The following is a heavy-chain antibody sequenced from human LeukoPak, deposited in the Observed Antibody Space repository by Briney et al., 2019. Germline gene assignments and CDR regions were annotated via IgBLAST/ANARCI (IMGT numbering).Heavy chain of an antibody. J-gene: IGHJ4*02. CDR3: AKEVPYTGDGTGYYYPRYFDY. D-gene: IGHD3-22*01. CDR1: GYTLTELS. CDR2: FDPEDGET. V-gene: IGHV1-24*01. Sequence: ASVKVSCKVSGYTLTELSMHWVRQAPGKGLEWMGGFDPEDGETIYAQKFQGRVTMTEDTSTDTAYMELTSLRAEDTAIYYCAKEVPYTGDGTGYYYPRYFDYWGQGTLVTVSS.